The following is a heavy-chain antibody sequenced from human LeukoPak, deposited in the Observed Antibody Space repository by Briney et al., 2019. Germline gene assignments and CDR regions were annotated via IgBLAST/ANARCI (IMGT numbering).Heavy chain of an antibody. Sequence: SETLSLTCAVYGGSFSGYYWSWIRQPPGKGLEWVGEINHSGSTNYNPSLKSRVAISVDTSKNQFSLKLSSVTAADTAVYYCAREYCSGGSCYDEPKYYFDYWGQGTLVTVSS. J-gene: IGHJ4*02. D-gene: IGHD2-15*01. V-gene: IGHV4-34*01. CDR3: AREYCSGGSCYDEPKYYFDY. CDR1: GGSFSGYY. CDR2: INHSGST.